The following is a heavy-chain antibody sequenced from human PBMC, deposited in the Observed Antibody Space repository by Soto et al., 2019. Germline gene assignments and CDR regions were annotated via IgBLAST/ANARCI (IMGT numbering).Heavy chain of an antibody. V-gene: IGHV1-18*01. CDR1: GCTFSSYG. CDR2: ISDYNGNT. J-gene: IGHJ6*02. Sequence: QAQLVQSGVEVKKAGASVKMSCKASGCTFSSYGISWARQAPGQGLEWMGWISDYNGNTQYAQKFQGRVFMTTDTATRTAYMELRGLRSDDTAVYFCAREGYYSGSGTYSPPRFYGMDVWGQGTTVTVSS. CDR3: AREGYYSGSGTYSPPRFYGMDV. D-gene: IGHD3-10*01.